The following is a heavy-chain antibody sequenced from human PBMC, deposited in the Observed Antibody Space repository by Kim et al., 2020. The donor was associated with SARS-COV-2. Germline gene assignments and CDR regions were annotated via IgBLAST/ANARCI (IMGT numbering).Heavy chain of an antibody. CDR1: GDSITNVY. Sequence: SETLSLTCSFPGDSITNVYCTWIRQPPGKGLEWIGYSYYSGSTKYNPSLNSRVTISVDTSKRQFSLKLNSVTAADTAVYYCARGANWFESWGQGTLVTVSP. V-gene: IGHV4-59*01. CDR3: ARGANWFES. J-gene: IGHJ5*01. CDR2: SYYSGST.